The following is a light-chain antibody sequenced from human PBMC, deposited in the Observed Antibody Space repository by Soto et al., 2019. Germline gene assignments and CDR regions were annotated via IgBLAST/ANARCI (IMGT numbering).Light chain of an antibody. CDR2: DVF. CDR3: SSYGGNDNDKLI. Sequence: QSALTQPPSASGSPGQSVTISCTGSSSDVGSYNDVAWYQQKPGKAPKLMIYDVFKRPSGVPDRFSGSKSGNTASLIVSGLRAEDEADYHCSSYGGNDNDKLIFGGGTKLTVL. J-gene: IGLJ2*01. CDR1: SSDVGSYND. V-gene: IGLV2-8*01.